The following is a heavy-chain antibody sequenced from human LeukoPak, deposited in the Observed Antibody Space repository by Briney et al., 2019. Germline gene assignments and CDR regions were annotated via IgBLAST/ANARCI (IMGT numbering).Heavy chain of an antibody. CDR3: AREDTSLVIAY. J-gene: IGHJ4*02. D-gene: IGHD5-18*01. Sequence: GGSLRLSCAGSGFIFNNYAMHWVRQAPGKGLEWVAVMWYDGSNKHYTDSVKGRFTISRDNSKNTLYLQMNSLRAEDTAVYYCAREDTSLVIAYWGQGTLVTVSS. V-gene: IGHV3-33*08. CDR1: GFIFNNYA. CDR2: MWYDGSNK.